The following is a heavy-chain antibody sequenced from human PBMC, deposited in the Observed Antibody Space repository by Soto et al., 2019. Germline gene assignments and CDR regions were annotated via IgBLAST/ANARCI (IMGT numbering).Heavy chain of an antibody. D-gene: IGHD5-12*01. CDR1: GGSFSGYY. CDR2: INHSGST. J-gene: IGHJ4*02. Sequence: PSETLSLTCAVYGGSFSGYYWSWIRQPPGKGLEWIGEINHSGSTNYNPSLKSRVTISVDTSKNQFSLKLSSVTAADTAVYYCARRRLRWYFDYWGKGTLVTVSS. V-gene: IGHV4-34*01. CDR3: ARRRLRWYFDY.